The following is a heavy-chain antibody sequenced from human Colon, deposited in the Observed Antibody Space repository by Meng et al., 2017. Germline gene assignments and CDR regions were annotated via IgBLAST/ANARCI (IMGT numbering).Heavy chain of an antibody. D-gene: IGHD3-9*01. CDR1: GGSFSNYY. V-gene: IGHV4-34*01. CDR2: IHPSGSS. J-gene: IGHJ4*02. Sequence: QVQLPQWGAGLLKPSETLSLTFAFYGGSFSNYYLAWIRQPPGKGLEWIGEIHPSGSSYYSPSLQSRVTITLDTSKNQFSLTLSSLTAADTAVYYCARGVDWAKSGNFWGQGTLVTVSS. CDR3: ARGVDWAKSGNF.